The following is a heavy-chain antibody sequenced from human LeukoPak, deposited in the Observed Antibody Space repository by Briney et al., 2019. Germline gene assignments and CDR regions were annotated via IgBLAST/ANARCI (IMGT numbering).Heavy chain of an antibody. CDR1: GFTFSSYA. V-gene: IGHV3-23*01. CDR3: AKLTYYYDSSGPFDY. D-gene: IGHD3-22*01. Sequence: PGGSLRLSCAASGFTFSSYAMSWGRQAPGKGLEWVSAISGSGGSTYYADSVKGRFTISRDNSKNTLYLQMNSLRAEDTAVYYCAKLTYYYDSSGPFDYWGQGTLVTVSS. J-gene: IGHJ4*02. CDR2: ISGSGGST.